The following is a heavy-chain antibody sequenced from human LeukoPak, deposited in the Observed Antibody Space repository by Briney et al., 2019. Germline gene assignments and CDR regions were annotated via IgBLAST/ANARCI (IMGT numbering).Heavy chain of an antibody. CDR2: ISSSGGST. D-gene: IGHD3-16*01. CDR3: ARGSHGGYYFDY. V-gene: IGHV3-23*01. J-gene: IGHJ4*02. CDR1: RFTFSNYA. Sequence: GGSLRLSCAGSRFTFSNYAMNWVRQAPGKGLEWVSGISSSGGSTYYADSVKGRFTISRDNSKNTLYLQMGSLRAEDMAVYYCARGSHGGYYFDYWGQGTLVTVSS.